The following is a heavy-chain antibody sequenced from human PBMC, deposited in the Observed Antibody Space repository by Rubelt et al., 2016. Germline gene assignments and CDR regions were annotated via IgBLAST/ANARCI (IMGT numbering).Heavy chain of an antibody. CDR2: IFHSGTT. CDR1: GGSVNSGGYS. V-gene: IGHV4-30-2*01. D-gene: IGHD5-18*01. Sequence: QLQLQESGSGLVKTSQTLSLTCAVSGGSVNSGGYSWSWIRQPPGKGLEWIGYIFHSGTTSYNPSLQSRVTISIDTAKNQFSLKLSSVPAADTAVYYCARGNTALVSLNYWGQGTLVTVSS. CDR3: ARGNTALVSLNY. J-gene: IGHJ4*02.